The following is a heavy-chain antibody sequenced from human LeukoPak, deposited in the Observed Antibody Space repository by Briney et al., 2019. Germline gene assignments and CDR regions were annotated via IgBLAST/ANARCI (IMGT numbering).Heavy chain of an antibody. J-gene: IGHJ4*02. CDR2: IRYDGSNK. CDR1: GFTFSSYG. CDR3: AKGDREYVNGYHVKAPFDY. Sequence: GGSLRPSCAASGFTFSSYGMHWVRQAPGKGLEWVTFIRYDGSNKYYADSVKGRFTISRDNSKNTLFLQMNSLRAEDTAVYYCAKGDREYVNGYHVKAPFDYWGQGTLVTVSS. D-gene: IGHD5-24*01. V-gene: IGHV3-30*02.